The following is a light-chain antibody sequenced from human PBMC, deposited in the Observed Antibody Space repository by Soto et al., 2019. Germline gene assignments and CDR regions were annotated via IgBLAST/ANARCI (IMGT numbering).Light chain of an antibody. J-gene: IGKJ1*01. CDR2: DAS. V-gene: IGKV1-5*01. CDR1: QSISSW. Sequence: DIQMTQSPSSLSASVGDRVTITCRASQSISSWLAWYQQKPGKAPNLLIYDASSLESGVPSRFSGSGSGTESTLTISSLKPDDFATDYCQHYNSYWTFGQGTKVDIK. CDR3: QHYNSYWT.